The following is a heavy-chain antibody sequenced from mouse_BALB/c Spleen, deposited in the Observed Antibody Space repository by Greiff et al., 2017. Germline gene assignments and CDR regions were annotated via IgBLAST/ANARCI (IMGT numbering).Heavy chain of an antibody. Sequence: VMLVESGPGLVAPSQSLSITCTVSGFSLTGYGVNWVRQPPGKGLEWLGMIWGDGSTDYNSALKSRLSISKDNSKSQVFLKMNSLQTDDTARYYCARIYYYGSSLYAMDYWGQGTSVTVSS. V-gene: IGHV2-6-7*01. J-gene: IGHJ4*01. CDR2: IWGDGST. CDR1: GFSLTGYG. D-gene: IGHD1-1*01. CDR3: ARIYYYGSSLYAMDY.